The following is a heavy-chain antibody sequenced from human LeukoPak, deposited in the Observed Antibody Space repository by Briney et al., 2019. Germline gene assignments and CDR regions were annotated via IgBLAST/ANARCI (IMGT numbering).Heavy chain of an antibody. CDR1: GFTFRSYW. CDR3: TRVPQGTYGDFDY. CDR2: INGDGSST. J-gene: IGHJ4*02. V-gene: IGHV3-74*01. Sequence: GGSLRLSCAASGFTFRSYWMHWVRQGAGKGLVWVSRINGDGSSTSYAGSVKGRFTISRDNAKNTLYLQMNSLRVEDTAVYYCTRVPQGTYGDFDYWGQGTLVTVSS. D-gene: IGHD4-17*01.